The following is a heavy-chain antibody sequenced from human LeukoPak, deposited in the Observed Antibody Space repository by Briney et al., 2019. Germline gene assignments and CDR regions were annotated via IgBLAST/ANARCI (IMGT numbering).Heavy chain of an antibody. CDR1: GFTFSSYG. CDR3: ARNGLGATTPNIDY. V-gene: IGHV3-30*03. Sequence: GGSLRLSCAASGFTFSSYGMHWVRQAPGKGLEWVAVISYDGSNKYYADSVKGRFTISRDNSKNTLYLQMNSLRAEDTAVYYCARNGLGATTPNIDYRGQGTLVTVSS. J-gene: IGHJ4*02. CDR2: ISYDGSNK. D-gene: IGHD1-26*01.